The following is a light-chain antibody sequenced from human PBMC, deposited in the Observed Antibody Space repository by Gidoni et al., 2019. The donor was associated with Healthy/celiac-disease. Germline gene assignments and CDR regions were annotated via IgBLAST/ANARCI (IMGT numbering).Light chain of an antibody. CDR2: SNN. Sequence: QSVLTHPPSASGTPGQRVPISCSGSSSNIGSNYVYWYQQLPGTAPKLLIYSNNQRPSGVPDRFSGSKSGTSASLAIGGLRSEDEADYYCAAWDDSLSGPVFGGGTKLTVL. CDR3: AAWDDSLSGPV. CDR1: SSNIGSNY. J-gene: IGLJ3*02. V-gene: IGLV1-47*02.